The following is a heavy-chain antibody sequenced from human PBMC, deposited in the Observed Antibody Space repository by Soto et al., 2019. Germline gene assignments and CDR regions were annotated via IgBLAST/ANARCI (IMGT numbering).Heavy chain of an antibody. CDR2: IKSKTDGGTT. V-gene: IGHV3-15*07. J-gene: IGHJ4*02. CDR3: TSERVLKDLGY. Sequence: EVQLVESGGGLVKPGGSLRLSCAASGFTFSNAWMNWVRQAPGKGLEWVGRIKSKTDGGTTDYAAPVKGRFTISRDDSKNTRYLQMNSLKTEDTAVYYCTSERVLKDLGYWGQGTLVTVSS. CDR1: GFTFSNAW.